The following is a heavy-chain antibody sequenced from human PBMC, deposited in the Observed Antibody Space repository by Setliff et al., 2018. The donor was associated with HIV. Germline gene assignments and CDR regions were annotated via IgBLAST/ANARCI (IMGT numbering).Heavy chain of an antibody. V-gene: IGHV3-23*01. D-gene: IGHD1-26*01. CDR3: ATGRLRATSPFDN. Sequence: GSLRLSCAASGFTFDNVDMNWVRQAPGKGPEWVSSISKNSFSIYYTDSVKGRFTVSGDNSRDTLYLQMNSLRAEDTAVYYCATGRLRATSPFDNWGQGTLVTVSS. CDR2: ISKNSFSI. CDR1: GFTFDNVD. J-gene: IGHJ4*02.